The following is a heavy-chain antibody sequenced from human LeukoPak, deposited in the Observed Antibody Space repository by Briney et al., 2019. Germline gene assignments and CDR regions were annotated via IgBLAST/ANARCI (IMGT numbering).Heavy chain of an antibody. V-gene: IGHV3-30*02. CDR3: AKGVGAPRVFTSDY. CDR2: IRYDGSNK. CDR1: GFTFSSYA. D-gene: IGHD1-26*01. Sequence: GGSLRLSCAASGFTFSSYAMSWVRQAPGKGLEWVAFIRYDGSNKYYADSVKGRFTISRDNSKNTLYLQMNSLRAEDTAVYYCAKGVGAPRVFTSDYWGQGTLVTVSS. J-gene: IGHJ4*02.